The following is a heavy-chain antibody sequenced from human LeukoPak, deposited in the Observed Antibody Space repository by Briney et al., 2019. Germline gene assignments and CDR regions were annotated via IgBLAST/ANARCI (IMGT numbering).Heavy chain of an antibody. CDR1: GGSISSGSYY. V-gene: IGHV4-61*02. CDR3: ARRRPYDFWSGQDPANYYYMDV. Sequence: SETPSLTCTVSGGSISSGSYYWSWIRQPAGKGLEWIGRIYTSGSANYNPSLKSRVTISVDTSKNQFSLKLSSVTAADTAVYYCARRRPYDFWSGQDPANYYYMDVWGKGTTVTVSS. CDR2: IYTSGSA. J-gene: IGHJ6*03. D-gene: IGHD3-3*01.